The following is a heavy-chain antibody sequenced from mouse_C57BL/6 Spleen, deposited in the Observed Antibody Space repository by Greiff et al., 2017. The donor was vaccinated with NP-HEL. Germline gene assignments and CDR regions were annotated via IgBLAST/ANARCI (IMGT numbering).Heavy chain of an antibody. CDR1: GYTFTDYE. CDR3: TRSTSYYGSSDY. V-gene: IGHV1-15*01. CDR2: IDPETGGT. J-gene: IGHJ2*01. D-gene: IGHD1-1*01. Sequence: QVQLQQSGAELVRPGASVTLSCKASGYTFTDYEMHWVKQTPVHGLEWIGAIDPETGGTAYNQKFKGKAILTADKSSSTAYMELRSLTSEDSAVYYCTRSTSYYGSSDYWGQGTTLTVSS.